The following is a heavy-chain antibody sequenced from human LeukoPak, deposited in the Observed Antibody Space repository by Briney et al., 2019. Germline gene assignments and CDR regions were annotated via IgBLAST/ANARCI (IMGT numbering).Heavy chain of an antibody. CDR2: IYYCGGT. Sequence: PSETLSLTCTVSGGSISSYYWSWIRQPPGKGLEWIGYIYYCGGTNYNPSLKSRVTISVDTSKNQFSLQLSSVTAADTAVYYCARYSSGWLFFDYWGQGTLVTVSS. D-gene: IGHD6-19*01. J-gene: IGHJ4*02. CDR3: ARYSSGWLFFDY. V-gene: IGHV4-59*01. CDR1: GGSISSYY.